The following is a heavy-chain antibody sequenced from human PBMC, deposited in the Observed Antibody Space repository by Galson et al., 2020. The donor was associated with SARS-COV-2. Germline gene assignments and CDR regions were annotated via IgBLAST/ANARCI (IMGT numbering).Heavy chain of an antibody. CDR2: ISSSGGTI. J-gene: IGHJ3*02. CDR3: AREDSSGWYNAFDI. Sequence: GGSLRLSCVASGFTFNKYEMNWVRQAPGKGLEWVSYISSSGGTIDYIDSVKGRFTISRDNAKNSLYLQMNSLRAEDTAVYYCAREDSSGWYNAFDIWGQGTPVTVSS. V-gene: IGHV3-48*03. CDR1: GFTFNKYE. D-gene: IGHD6-19*01.